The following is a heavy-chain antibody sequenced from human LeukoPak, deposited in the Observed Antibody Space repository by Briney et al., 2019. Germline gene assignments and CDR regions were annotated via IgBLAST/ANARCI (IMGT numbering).Heavy chain of an antibody. CDR1: GFTFSNYG. D-gene: IGHD6-13*01. CDR2: VSYEGKSQ. V-gene: IGHV3-30*18. J-gene: IGHJ4*02. CDR3: AKEGTAQISTWYDY. Sequence: GGSLRLSCATSGFTFSNYGMHWVRQAPGKGLEWVAVVSYEGKSQYYADSVRGRFTISRDNSKNTLYLQMNSLRGEDAAVYYCAKEGTAQISTWYDYWGQGTLVTVSS.